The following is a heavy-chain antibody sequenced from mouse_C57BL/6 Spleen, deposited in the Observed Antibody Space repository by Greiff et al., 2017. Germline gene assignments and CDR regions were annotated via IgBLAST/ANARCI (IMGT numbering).Heavy chain of an antibody. V-gene: IGHV1-66*01. D-gene: IGHD1-1*01. CDR3: ASSYGSSPAWFAY. CDR2: IYPGSGNT. Sequence: QVQLQQPGPELVKPGASVKISCKASGYSFTSYYIHWVKQRPGQGLEWIGWIYPGSGNTKYNEKFKGKATLTADTSSSTAYMQLSSLTSEDSAVYYGASSYGSSPAWFAYWGQGTLVTVSA. CDR1: GYSFTSYY. J-gene: IGHJ3*01.